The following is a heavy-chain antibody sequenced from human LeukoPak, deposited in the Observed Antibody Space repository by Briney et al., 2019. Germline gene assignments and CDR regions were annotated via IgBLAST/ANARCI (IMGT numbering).Heavy chain of an antibody. V-gene: IGHV3-23*01. D-gene: IGHD6-13*01. CDR1: GFTFRTYA. J-gene: IGHJ4*02. CDR2: VTGSGGSS. CDR3: AKEGIAAPLYYFDY. Sequence: GGSLRLSCSASGFTFRTYAMSWVRQAPGKGLEWVSTVTGSGGSSYYADSVKGRFTISRDNSKNTLFLQMNSLRAEDTAVYYCAKEGIAAPLYYFDYWGQGNLVTVSS.